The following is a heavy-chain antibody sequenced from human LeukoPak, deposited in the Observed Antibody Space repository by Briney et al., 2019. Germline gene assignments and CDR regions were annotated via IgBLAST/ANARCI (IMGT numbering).Heavy chain of an antibody. Sequence: SETLSLTCTVSGGSISSSSYYWGWIRQPPGKGLEWIGRIYYSGSTYYNPSLKSRVTISVDTSKNQFSLKLSSVTAADTAVYYCARGASLAYCGGDCYSPFDYWGQGTLVTVSS. CDR2: IYYSGST. CDR3: ARGASLAYCGGDCYSPFDY. D-gene: IGHD2-21*02. V-gene: IGHV4-39*07. CDR1: GGSISSSSYY. J-gene: IGHJ4*02.